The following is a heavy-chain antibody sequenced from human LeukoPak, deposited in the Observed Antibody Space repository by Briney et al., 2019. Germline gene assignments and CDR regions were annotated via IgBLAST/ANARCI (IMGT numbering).Heavy chain of an antibody. V-gene: IGHV3-33*01. CDR2: IWYDGSNQ. J-gene: IGHJ4*02. CDR1: GFTFSSYG. CDR3: ARARPIAVAGIDY. D-gene: IGHD6-19*01. Sequence: TGGSLRLSCAASGFTFSSYGMHWVRQAPGKGLEWVAVIWYDGSNQYYADSVKGRFTISRDNSKNTLYLQMNSLRAEDTAVYYCARARPIAVAGIDYWGQGTLVTVSS.